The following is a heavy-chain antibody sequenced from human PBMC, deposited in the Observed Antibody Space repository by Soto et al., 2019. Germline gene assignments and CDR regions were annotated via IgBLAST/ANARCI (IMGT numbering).Heavy chain of an antibody. CDR2: IKQDGSEK. CDR1: GFTFSSYW. J-gene: IGHJ6*02. D-gene: IGHD6-13*01. Sequence: GGSLRLSCAASGFTFSSYWMSWVRQAPGKGLEWVANIKQDGSEKYYVDSVKGRFTISRDNAKNSLYLQMNSLRAEDTAVYYCARDQGVIAAAGSNGMDVWGQGTTVTVSS. V-gene: IGHV3-7*05. CDR3: ARDQGVIAAAGSNGMDV.